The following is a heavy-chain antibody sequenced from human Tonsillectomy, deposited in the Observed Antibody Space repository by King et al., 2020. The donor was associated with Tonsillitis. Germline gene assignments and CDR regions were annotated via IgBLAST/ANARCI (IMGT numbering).Heavy chain of an antibody. V-gene: IGHV3-7*03. CDR3: ARDTDTPMVTAAFDI. D-gene: IGHD5-18*01. Sequence: VQLVESGGGLVQPGGSLRLSCAASGFTFSSYWMSWVRQAPGKGLEWVANIKQDGSEKYYVDSVKGRFTISRDNAKNSLYLQMNSLRAEDTAGYYCARDTDTPMVTAAFDIWGQGTMVTVSS. CDR2: IKQDGSEK. J-gene: IGHJ3*02. CDR1: GFTFSSYW.